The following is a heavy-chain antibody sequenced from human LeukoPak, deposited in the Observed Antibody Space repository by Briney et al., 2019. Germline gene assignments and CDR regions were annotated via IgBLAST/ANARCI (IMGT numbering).Heavy chain of an antibody. CDR1: GYTFTSYG. J-gene: IGHJ6*03. V-gene: IGHV1-69*13. D-gene: IGHD6-13*01. CDR2: IIPIFGTA. Sequence: SVKVSCKASGYTFTSYGISWVRQAPGQGLEWMGGIIPIFGTANYAQKFQGRVTITADESTSTAYMELSSLRSEDTAVYYCATPIAAAGTLKLVYYYYMDVWGKGTTVTVSS. CDR3: ATPIAAAGTLKLVYYYYMDV.